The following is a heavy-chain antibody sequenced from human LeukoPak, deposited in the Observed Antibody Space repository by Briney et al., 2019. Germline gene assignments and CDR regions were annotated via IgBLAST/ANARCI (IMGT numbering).Heavy chain of an antibody. CDR2: ISSSSSYI. CDR1: GFTFSSYS. D-gene: IGHD5-12*01. V-gene: IGHV3-21*01. CDR3: ARDLNGGYNP. Sequence: GGSLRPSCAASGFTFSSYSMNWVRQAPGKGLEWVSSISSSSSYIYYADSVKGRFTISRDNAKNSLYLQMNSLRAEDTAVYYCARDLNGGYNPWGQGTLVTVSS. J-gene: IGHJ5*02.